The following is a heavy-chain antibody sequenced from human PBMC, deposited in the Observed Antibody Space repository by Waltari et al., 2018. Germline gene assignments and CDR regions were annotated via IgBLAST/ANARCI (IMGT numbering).Heavy chain of an antibody. CDR1: GFTVTTAW. CDR3: ATDYGDFLGV. CDR2: IKSEGDGGTR. Sequence: EVQVVESGGGLVKPGGSLRLSCVVSGFTVTTAWMSWVRQAPGKGLEWVGLIKSEGDGGTRDYSAPLKGRISLSRDDSKNTVYLQMNTLKPEDTAVYFCATDYGDFLGVWGTGTTVTVFS. D-gene: IGHD3-10*01. V-gene: IGHV3-15*01. J-gene: IGHJ6*04.